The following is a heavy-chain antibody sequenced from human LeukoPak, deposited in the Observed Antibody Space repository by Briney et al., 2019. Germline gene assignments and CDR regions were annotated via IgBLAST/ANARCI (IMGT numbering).Heavy chain of an antibody. D-gene: IGHD3-3*01. V-gene: IGHV4-59*08. CDR2: IYYSGTT. J-gene: IGHJ5*02. CDR3: ARHYDFWSGYLWFDP. CDR1: GGSISSYY. Sequence: PSETLSLTCTVSGGSISSYYWSWIRQPPGKGLEWIGYIYYSGTTNYNPSLKSRVTISVDTSKNQFSLKLSSVTAADTAVYYCARHYDFWSGYLWFDPWGQGTLVTVSS.